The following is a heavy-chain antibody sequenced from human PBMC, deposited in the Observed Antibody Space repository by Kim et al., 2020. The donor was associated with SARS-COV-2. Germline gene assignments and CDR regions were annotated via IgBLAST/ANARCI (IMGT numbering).Heavy chain of an antibody. Sequence: GGSLRLSCAASGFTFSSYWMSWVRQAPGKGLEWVSNINEDGNEKDYVDSVKGRFTISRDNAKNSLYLQMNSLRAEDTAVYYCARGGCRRTSDPWGQRTLVTVSS. J-gene: IGHJ5*02. D-gene: IGHD1-7*01. CDR1: GFTFSSYW. V-gene: IGHV3-7*03. CDR3: ARGGCRRTSDP. CDR2: INEDGNEK.